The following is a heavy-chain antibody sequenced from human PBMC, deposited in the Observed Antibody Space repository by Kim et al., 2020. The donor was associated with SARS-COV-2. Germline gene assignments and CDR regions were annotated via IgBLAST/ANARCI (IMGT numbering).Heavy chain of an antibody. CDR3: ARVSGRGIH. D-gene: IGHD3-16*01. J-gene: IGHJ4*02. Sequence: SETLSLTYTVSGGSISSSSYYWGWIRQPPGKGLEWIGSIYYSGSTYYNPSLKSRVTISVDTSKNQFSLKLSSVTAADTAVYYCARVSGRGIHWGQGTLVTVSS. V-gene: IGHV4-39*07. CDR1: GGSISSSSYY. CDR2: IYYSGST.